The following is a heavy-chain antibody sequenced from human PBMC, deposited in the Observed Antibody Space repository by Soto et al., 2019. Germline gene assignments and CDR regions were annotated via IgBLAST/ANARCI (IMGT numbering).Heavy chain of an antibody. CDR2: IYWDDDK. Sequence: SGPTLVNPTQTLTLTCTLSGSSVSSSGVGVGWIRQPPGKALEWLARIYWDDDKRYSPSLKSRLTITKESSKNQVVLTMASVDPVDTATYFCLHTQGRSSHFEYWGQGMWVTVSS. CDR1: GSSVSSSGVG. J-gene: IGHJ4*02. D-gene: IGHD6-6*01. CDR3: LHTQGRSSHFEY. V-gene: IGHV2-5*02.